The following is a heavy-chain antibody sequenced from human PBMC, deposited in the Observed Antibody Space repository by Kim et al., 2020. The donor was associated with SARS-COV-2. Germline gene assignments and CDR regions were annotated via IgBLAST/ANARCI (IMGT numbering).Heavy chain of an antibody. CDR3: ARGFFRDGCDV. CDR2: ISSDGSIT. CDR1: RFTFNNYW. D-gene: IGHD3-10*01. J-gene: IGHJ6*01. V-gene: IGHV3-74*01. Sequence: GGSLRLSCAVSRFTFNNYWINWVRHAPGKGLVWVSRISSDGSITNYADSVKGRFTTSRDNAENTLYLQMNSLRAEDTAVYYCARGFFRDGCDVWGQGTTVTVSS.